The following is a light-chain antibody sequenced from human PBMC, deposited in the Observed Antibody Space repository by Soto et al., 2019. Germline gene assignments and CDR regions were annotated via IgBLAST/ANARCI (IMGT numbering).Light chain of an antibody. J-gene: IGKJ1*01. CDR1: QGISSY. CDR2: AAS. Sequence: AIRMTQSPSSFSASTVDRVTITCRASQGISSYLAWYQQKAGKAPKLLIYAASTLRSGVPSRFSGSGSATDFTLTISSLQPDDFATYYCQKLNTYPPTFGQGTKVDIK. CDR3: QKLNTYPPT. V-gene: IGKV1-8*01.